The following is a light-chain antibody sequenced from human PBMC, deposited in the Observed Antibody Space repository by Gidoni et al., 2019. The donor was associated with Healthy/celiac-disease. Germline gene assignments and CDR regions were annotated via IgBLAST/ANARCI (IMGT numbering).Light chain of an antibody. Sequence: DIVMTQSPDSLAVSLGERATINCKSSQSVFHSSNKNKLVWYQQKPGQPPKLLISWASTREPGVADRFSVSGSGTDFTLTISSLQAEDVAIYYCQQHYDPPLTFGGGTKVEIK. CDR2: WAS. CDR1: QSVFHSSNKNK. CDR3: QQHYDPPLT. V-gene: IGKV4-1*01. J-gene: IGKJ4*01.